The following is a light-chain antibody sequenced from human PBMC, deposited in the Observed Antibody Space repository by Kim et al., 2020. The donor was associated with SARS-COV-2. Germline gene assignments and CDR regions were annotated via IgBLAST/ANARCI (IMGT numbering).Light chain of an antibody. CDR2: GKS. J-gene: IGLJ2*01. CDR3: NSRDSSGSHLV. CDR1: SLRSYY. V-gene: IGLV3-19*01. Sequence: ALGQKVRITCQGDSLRSYYASWYQQKPGQAPVLVIYGKSNRPSGIPDRFSGSSSGNTASLTITGAQAEDEADYYCNSRDSSGSHLVFGGGTQLTVL.